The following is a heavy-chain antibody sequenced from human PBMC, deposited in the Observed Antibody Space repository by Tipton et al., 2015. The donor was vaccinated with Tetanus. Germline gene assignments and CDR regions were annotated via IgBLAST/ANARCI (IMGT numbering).Heavy chain of an antibody. CDR3: ARGLGDVSPHYRSTWGYYFDF. D-gene: IGHD2-2*01. CDR2: SWYDGTDK. CDR1: GFIFSSYG. Sequence: SLRLSCAASGFIFSSYGIHWVRQAPGKGLECVAVSWYDGTDKYYADSVKGRFTISIDNSKNTLYLQMNSLRAEDTDVYYCARGLGDVSPHYRSTWGYYFDFWGQGALVTVSS. V-gene: IGHV3-33*01. J-gene: IGHJ4*02.